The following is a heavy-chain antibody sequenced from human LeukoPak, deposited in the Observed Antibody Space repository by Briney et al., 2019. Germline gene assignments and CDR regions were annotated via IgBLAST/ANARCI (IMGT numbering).Heavy chain of an antibody. J-gene: IGHJ1*01. V-gene: IGHV3-30-3*01. CDR2: ISYDGSNK. CDR3: ARSYSSSWYDSYFQH. D-gene: IGHD6-13*01. CDR1: GFTFSSYA. Sequence: PGRSLRLSCAASGFTFSSYAMHWVRQAPGKGLEWVAVISYDGSNKYYADSVKGRFTISRDNSKSTLYLQMNSLRAEDTALYYCARSYSSSWYDSYFQHWGQGTLVIVSS.